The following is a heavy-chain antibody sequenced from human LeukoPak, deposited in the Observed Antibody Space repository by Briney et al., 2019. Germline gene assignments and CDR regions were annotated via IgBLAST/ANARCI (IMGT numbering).Heavy chain of an antibody. CDR1: GYSFTSYW. V-gene: IGHV5-51*01. J-gene: IGHJ6*03. CDR2: IYPGDSDT. CDR3: ARHPYYDSSPSYYYYMDV. D-gene: IGHD3-22*01. Sequence: GESLQISFQGAGYSFTSYWIGWVRPMPGKGLEWMGIIYPGDSDTRYSPSFQGQATISADKSIRTAYLQWSSLKASDTAMYYCARHPYYDSSPSYYYYMDVWGKGTTVTVSS.